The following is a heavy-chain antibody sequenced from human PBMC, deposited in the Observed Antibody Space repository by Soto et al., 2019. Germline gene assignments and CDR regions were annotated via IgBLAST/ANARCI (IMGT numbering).Heavy chain of an antibody. V-gene: IGHV3-33*01. Sequence: QVQLVESGGGVVQPGSSLRLSCATSGFTFSNHAMHWVRQAPGKGLEWVAQIWYDGSIKNYADSMKGRFTISRDSPKNTLFLQMNSLRVEDTAVYHCARDGQYLAPYAFDIWGQGTRVTVSS. CDR1: GFTFSNHA. CDR2: IWYDGSIK. D-gene: IGHD2-2*01. J-gene: IGHJ3*02. CDR3: ARDGQYLAPYAFDI.